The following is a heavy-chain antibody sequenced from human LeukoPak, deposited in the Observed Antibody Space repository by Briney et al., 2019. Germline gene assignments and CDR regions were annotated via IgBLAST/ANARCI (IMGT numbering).Heavy chain of an antibody. CDR1: GYTFTSYA. J-gene: IGHJ4*02. Sequence: ASVKVSCKASGYTFTSYAMHWVRQAPGQRLEWMGWINPNSGGTNYAQKFQGRVTMTRDTSISTAYMELSRLRSDDTAVYYCARGRYCSSTSCRGIDYWGQGTLVTVSS. CDR2: INPNSGGT. CDR3: ARGRYCSSTSCRGIDY. D-gene: IGHD2-2*01. V-gene: IGHV1-2*02.